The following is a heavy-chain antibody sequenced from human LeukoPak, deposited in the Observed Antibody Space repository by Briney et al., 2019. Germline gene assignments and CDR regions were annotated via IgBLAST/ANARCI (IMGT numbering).Heavy chain of an antibody. Sequence: PSGTLSLTCAVSGGSISSSNWWSWVRQPPGKGLEWIGEIYHSGSTNYNPTLKSRVTISEDTSKNQFSLKLSSVTAADTAVYYCAREDTIFGVGIDYWGQGTLVTVSS. CDR1: GGSISSSNW. CDR2: IYHSGST. J-gene: IGHJ4*02. V-gene: IGHV4-4*02. CDR3: AREDTIFGVGIDY. D-gene: IGHD3-3*01.